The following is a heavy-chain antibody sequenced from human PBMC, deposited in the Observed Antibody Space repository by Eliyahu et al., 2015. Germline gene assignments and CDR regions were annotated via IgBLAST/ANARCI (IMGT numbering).Heavy chain of an antibody. J-gene: IGHJ4*02. D-gene: IGHD3-3*01. CDR3: ARGPEEMMGGAYYYFY. CDR1: GGXFSSYA. V-gene: IGHV1-69*01. Sequence: QVQLVQSGAEVKKPGSSVKVSCXASGGXFSSYAINWVRQAPGQGLEWMGGIIPIFGTANYAQKFQGRVTITADESTSTAYMELSSLRSEDTAVYYCARGPEEMMGGAYYYFYWGQGTLVTVSS. CDR2: IIPIFGTA.